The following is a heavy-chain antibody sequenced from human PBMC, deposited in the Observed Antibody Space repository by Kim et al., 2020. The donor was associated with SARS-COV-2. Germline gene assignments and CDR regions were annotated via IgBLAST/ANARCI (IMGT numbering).Heavy chain of an antibody. D-gene: IGHD3-22*01. CDR3: ARGRGIVVVTHFDY. Sequence: AKKFQGRVTMTRDTSTSTVYMELSSLRSEDTAVYYCARGRGIVVVTHFDYWGQGTLVTVSS. J-gene: IGHJ4*02. V-gene: IGHV1-46*01.